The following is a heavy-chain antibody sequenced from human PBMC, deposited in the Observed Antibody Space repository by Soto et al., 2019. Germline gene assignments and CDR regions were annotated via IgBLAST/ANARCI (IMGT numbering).Heavy chain of an antibody. J-gene: IGHJ5*02. Sequence: ASVKVSCKASGYTFTSYGISWVRQAPGQGLEWMGWISAYNGNTNYAQKLQGRVTMTTDTSTSTAYMELRSLRSDDTAVYYCARTKTGYSSSWYFTNLPKNWYAPWRQGTLVTVSS. V-gene: IGHV1-18*01. CDR3: ARTKTGYSSSWYFTNLPKNWYAP. D-gene: IGHD6-13*01. CDR1: GYTFTSYG. CDR2: ISAYNGNT.